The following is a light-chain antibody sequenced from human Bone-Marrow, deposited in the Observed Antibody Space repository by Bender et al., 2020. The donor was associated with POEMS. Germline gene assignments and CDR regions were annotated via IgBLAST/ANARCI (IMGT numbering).Light chain of an antibody. CDR1: SSDVGAYNY. J-gene: IGLJ3*02. Sequence: QSALTQPASVSGSPGQSIAISCTGTSSDVGAYNYVSWYQQHPGKAPKLLIYGYNNRPSGVPDRFSGSKSGTSASLTISGLQAEDEADYYCCSYAGSRTWVFGGGTKLTVL. CDR3: CSYAGSRTWV. V-gene: IGLV2-23*01. CDR2: GYN.